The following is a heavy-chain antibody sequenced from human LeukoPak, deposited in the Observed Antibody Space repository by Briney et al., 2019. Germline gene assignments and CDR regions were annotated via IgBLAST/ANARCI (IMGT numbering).Heavy chain of an antibody. CDR1: GFTFSSYA. CDR2: ISYDGSNK. Sequence: GSLRLSCAASGFTFSSYAMHWVRQAPGKGLEWVAVISYDGSNKYYADSVKGRFTISRDNSKNTLYLQMNSLRAEDTAVYYCARDTAAAGTFGRYWGQGTLVTVSS. CDR3: ARDTAAAGTFGRY. V-gene: IGHV3-30-3*01. D-gene: IGHD6-13*01. J-gene: IGHJ4*02.